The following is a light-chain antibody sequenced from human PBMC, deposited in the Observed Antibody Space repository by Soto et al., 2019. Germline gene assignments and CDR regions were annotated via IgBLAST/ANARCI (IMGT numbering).Light chain of an antibody. CDR2: AAS. J-gene: IGKJ4*01. CDR1: QSVSSS. CDR3: QQYNNWPPLT. Sequence: EIVMTQSPATLSVSPGDRATLSCRARQSVSSSLAWSQQIPGQAPRLLIYAASTRATGITARFGGSGSGTEFTLTISSLQSEDFAVYYCQQYNNWPPLTVGGRTKVEL. V-gene: IGKV3-15*01.